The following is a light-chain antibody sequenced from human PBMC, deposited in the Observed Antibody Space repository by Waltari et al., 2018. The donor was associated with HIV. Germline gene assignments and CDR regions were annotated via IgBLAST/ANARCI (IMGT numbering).Light chain of an antibody. CDR3: QAWDNSTAV. Sequence: SYELTQPPSVSVSPGLTASVNCSGDKLGDKYVCWYQQKPGRSPVLVLFQDTKRPSGIPERFSGSNSGNTATLTISGTQAVDEADYFCQAWDNSTAVFGGGTQLTVL. CDR1: KLGDKY. J-gene: IGLJ2*01. CDR2: QDT. V-gene: IGLV3-1*01.